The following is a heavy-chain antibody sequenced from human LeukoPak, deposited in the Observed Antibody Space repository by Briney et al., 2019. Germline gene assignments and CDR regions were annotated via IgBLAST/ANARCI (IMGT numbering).Heavy chain of an antibody. Sequence: PSETLSLTCTVSGGSISSYYWSWIRQPPGKGLVWIGYIYYSGSTNYNPSLKSRVTISVDTSKNQFSLKLSSVTAADTAVYYCARGEGFCSGGSCFGYWFDPWGQGTLVTVSS. D-gene: IGHD2-15*01. CDR1: GGSISSYY. V-gene: IGHV4-59*01. J-gene: IGHJ5*02. CDR2: IYYSGST. CDR3: ARGEGFCSGGSCFGYWFDP.